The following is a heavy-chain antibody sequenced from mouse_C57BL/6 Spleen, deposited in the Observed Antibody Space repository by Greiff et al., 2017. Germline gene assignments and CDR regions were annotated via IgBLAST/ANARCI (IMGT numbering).Heavy chain of an antibody. CDR3: ARDYYGRGAMDC. CDR2: IYPGSGST. V-gene: IGHV1-55*01. Sequence: QVQLQQPGAELVKPGASVKMSCKASGYTFTSYWITWVKQRPGQGLEWIGDIYPGSGSTNYNEKFKSKATLTVDTSSSTAYMQLSSLTSEDSAVYYCARDYYGRGAMDCWGPGTSVTVSS. D-gene: IGHD1-1*01. J-gene: IGHJ4*01. CDR1: GYTFTSYW.